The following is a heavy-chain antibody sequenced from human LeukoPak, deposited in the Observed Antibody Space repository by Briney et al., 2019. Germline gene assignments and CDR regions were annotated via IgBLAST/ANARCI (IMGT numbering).Heavy chain of an antibody. V-gene: IGHV1-8*02. CDR2: MNPNSGNT. CDR1: GYTFTSYD. D-gene: IGHD2-2*01. CDR3: ARSSSPVAVSDP. Sequence: ASVKVSCKASGYTFTSYDINWVRQATGQGLEWMGWMNPNSGNTGYAQKLQGRVTMTTDTSTSTAYMELRSLISDDTAVYYCARSSSPVAVSDPWGQGTLVTVSS. J-gene: IGHJ5*02.